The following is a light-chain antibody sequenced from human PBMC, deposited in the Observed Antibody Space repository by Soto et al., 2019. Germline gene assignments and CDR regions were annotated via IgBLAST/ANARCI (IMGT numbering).Light chain of an antibody. J-gene: IGKJ1*01. CDR2: EIS. V-gene: IGKV3-11*01. Sequence: ETVLTQSPATLSLSPGDTATLSCRASQSIHRFLAWYQHKPGQAPRLLVYEISNRASGIPARFSGSGSGTDFPLNINGLEPEDFAVYYCQERSDWTRVTFGQGTKV. CDR3: QERSDWTRVT. CDR1: QSIHRF.